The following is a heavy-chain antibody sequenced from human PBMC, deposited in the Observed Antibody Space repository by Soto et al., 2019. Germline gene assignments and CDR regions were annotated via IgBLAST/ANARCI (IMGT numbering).Heavy chain of an antibody. D-gene: IGHD6-13*01. CDR2: ISDSGDST. V-gene: IGHV3-23*01. CDR1: GFIFSTYA. Sequence: EVQLLESGGGLVQPGGSLRLSCAASGFIFSTYAMSWVRQAPGKGLEWVSTISDSGDSTYYADSVKGRFTISRDNSKNTLFLHMNRLRAEDTAPFYCAKSTSSWYASYFDSWGQGTLVTVSS. J-gene: IGHJ4*02. CDR3: AKSTSSWYASYFDS.